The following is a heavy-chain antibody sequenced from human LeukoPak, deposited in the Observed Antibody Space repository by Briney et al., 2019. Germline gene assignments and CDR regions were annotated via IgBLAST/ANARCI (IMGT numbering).Heavy chain of an antibody. Sequence: GGSLRLSCAASGFTFSSYSMNWVRQAPGKGLEWVSSISSSSSYIYYADSVKGRFTISRDNAKNSLYLQMNSLRAEDTAVYYCAKDPGIVGATNTDYWGQGTLVTVSS. V-gene: IGHV3-21*01. CDR1: GFTFSSYS. J-gene: IGHJ4*02. CDR3: AKDPGIVGATNTDY. D-gene: IGHD1-26*01. CDR2: ISSSSSYI.